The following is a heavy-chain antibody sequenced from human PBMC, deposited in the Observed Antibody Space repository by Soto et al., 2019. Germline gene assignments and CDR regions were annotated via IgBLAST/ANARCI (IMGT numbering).Heavy chain of an antibody. CDR1: GGSFSGYY. V-gene: IGHV4-34*01. Sequence: LSLTCGVYGGSFSGYYWSWIRQPPGKGLEWLGEINHIGSTTYNSALKSRVTMSIDTSKKQFSLKLTSVTAADTAVYYCASGIRGIGAAGAVAWFDPWGQGTLVTVSS. CDR3: ASGIRGIGAAGAVAWFDP. D-gene: IGHD6-13*01. CDR2: INHIGST. J-gene: IGHJ5*02.